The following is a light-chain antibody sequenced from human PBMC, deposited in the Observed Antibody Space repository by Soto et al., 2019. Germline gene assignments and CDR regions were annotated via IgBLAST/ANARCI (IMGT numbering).Light chain of an antibody. CDR3: CSYAGSYPVI. Sequence: QSALTQPPSVSGSPGQSVTISCTGTSSDVGAYNYVSWYQQYPGKAPKLMIYDVTKRPSGVPDRFSGSKSGNTASLTISGLQAEDEADYYCCSYAGSYPVIFGGGTKVTVL. V-gene: IGLV2-11*01. CDR1: SSDVGAYNY. CDR2: DVT. J-gene: IGLJ2*01.